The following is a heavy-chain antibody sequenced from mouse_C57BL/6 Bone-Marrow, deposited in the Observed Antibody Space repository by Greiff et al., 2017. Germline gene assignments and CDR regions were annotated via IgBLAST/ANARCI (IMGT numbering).Heavy chain of an antibody. J-gene: IGHJ4*01. Sequence: EVMLVESGGGLVQPKGSLKLSCAASGFSFNTYAMNWVRQAPGKGLEWVARIRSKSNNYATYYADSVKDRFTISRDDSESMLYLQMNNLKTEDTAMYYCVRQLGRRAMDYWGQGTSVTVSS. CDR1: GFSFNTYA. D-gene: IGHD4-1*01. V-gene: IGHV10-1*01. CDR3: VRQLGRRAMDY. CDR2: IRSKSNNYAT.